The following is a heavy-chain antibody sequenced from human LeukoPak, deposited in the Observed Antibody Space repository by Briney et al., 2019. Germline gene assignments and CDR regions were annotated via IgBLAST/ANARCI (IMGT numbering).Heavy chain of an antibody. CDR3: ARDLGTSGWYTFDF. J-gene: IGHJ4*02. Sequence: SQTLSLTCAISGDSVSSNNGAWNWIRQSPSRGLEWLGRTYYRSKWYNDYAEFIQGRITINPDTSKNQFSLQLNPVTPEDTAVYYCARDLGTSGWYTFDFWGQGTLVTVSS. CDR2: TYYRSKWYN. D-gene: IGHD6-19*01. CDR1: GDSVSSNNGA. V-gene: IGHV6-1*01.